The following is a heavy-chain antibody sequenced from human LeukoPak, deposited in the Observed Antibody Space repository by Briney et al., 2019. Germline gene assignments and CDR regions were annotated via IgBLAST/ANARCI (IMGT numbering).Heavy chain of an antibody. CDR2: IIPIFGTA. CDR3: ARAVGGGHFDY. D-gene: IGHD3-3*01. Sequence: GASVKVSYKASGGTFSSYAISWVRQAPGQGLEWMGGIIPIFGTANYAQKFQGRVTITADKSTSTAYMELSSLRSEDTAVYYCARAVGGGHFDYWGQRTKVTVSS. CDR1: GGTFSSYA. J-gene: IGHJ4*02. V-gene: IGHV1-69*06.